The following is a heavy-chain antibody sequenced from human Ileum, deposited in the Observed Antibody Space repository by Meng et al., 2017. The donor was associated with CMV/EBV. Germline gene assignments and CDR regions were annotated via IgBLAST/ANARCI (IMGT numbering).Heavy chain of an antibody. CDR1: GFTLSSYW. D-gene: IGHD2-2*01. J-gene: IGHJ4*02. CDR2: IKSDGSST. Sequence: GESLKISCAASGFTLSSYWMHWVRQAPGKGLMWVSRIKSDGSSTNYADSVKGRFTISRDNAKNTLYLQMNSLRAEDTAVYYCARGYCSSISCLFDCWGQGTLVTVSS. V-gene: IGHV3-74*01. CDR3: ARGYCSSISCLFDC.